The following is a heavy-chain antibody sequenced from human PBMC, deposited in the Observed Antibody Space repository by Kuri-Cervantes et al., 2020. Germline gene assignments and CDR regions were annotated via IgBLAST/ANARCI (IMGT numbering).Heavy chain of an antibody. Sequence: LSLTCAASGFTFSSYDMHWVRQATGKGLEWVSAIGTAGDTYYPGSVKGRFTISRGNAKNSLYLQMNSLRAEDTAVYYCARDVLGYYDYIWGSYRYMDVWGKGTTVTVSS. CDR3: ARDVLGYYDYIWGSYRYMDV. V-gene: IGHV3-13*01. D-gene: IGHD3-16*02. CDR2: IGTAGDT. CDR1: GFTFSSYD. J-gene: IGHJ6*03.